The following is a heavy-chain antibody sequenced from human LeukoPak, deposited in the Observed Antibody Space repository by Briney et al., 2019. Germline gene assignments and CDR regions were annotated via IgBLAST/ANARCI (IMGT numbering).Heavy chain of an antibody. D-gene: IGHD2-15*01. CDR3: ARPYCSGGSCYSGDAFDI. CDR2: INYSGST. J-gene: IGHJ3*02. CDR1: GGSISSSSYY. Sequence: ASETLSLTCTVSGGSISSSSYYWGWIRQPPGKGLEWIGSINYSGSTYYNPSLKSRVTISLNTSKNHFSLKLSSVTAADTAVYYCARPYCSGGSCYSGDAFDIWGQGTMVTVSS. V-gene: IGHV4-39*02.